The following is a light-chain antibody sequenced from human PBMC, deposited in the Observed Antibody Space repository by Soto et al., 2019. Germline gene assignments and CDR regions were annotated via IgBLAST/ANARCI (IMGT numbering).Light chain of an antibody. Sequence: IVLTQSPVTLALFPEESAVLSCRASQSVSTSLAWYQHKPGQAPRLFIYDASKRAPGIPARFTGSGSGTDFTLTISSLEPEDIAVYYCQVRDVWPSFGQGTKVDI. V-gene: IGKV3-11*01. CDR1: QSVSTS. J-gene: IGKJ1*01. CDR2: DAS. CDR3: QVRDVWPS.